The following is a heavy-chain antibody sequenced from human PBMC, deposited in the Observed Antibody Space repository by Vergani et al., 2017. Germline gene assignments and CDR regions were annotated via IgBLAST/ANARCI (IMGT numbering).Heavy chain of an antibody. D-gene: IGHD5-18*01. CDR3: TRGYKYGYD. V-gene: IGHV3-15*01. CDR2: IKSKTDGGTT. J-gene: IGHJ4*02. CDR1: GFTFSNAW. Sequence: EVQLVESGGGLVKPGGSLRLSCAASGFTFSNAWMSWVRQAPGKGLEWVGRIKSKTDGGTTDYAAPVKGRFTISRDDSKNTLYLQMDGLKTDDTATYYCTRGYKYGYDWGQGTLVTVSS.